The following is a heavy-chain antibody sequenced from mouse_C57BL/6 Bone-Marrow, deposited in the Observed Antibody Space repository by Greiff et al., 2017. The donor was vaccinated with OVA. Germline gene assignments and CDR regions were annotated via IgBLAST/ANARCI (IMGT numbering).Heavy chain of an antibody. D-gene: IGHD1-1*01. CDR3: ASLYYYGSPH. CDR1: FSPFPLYF. J-gene: IGHJ2*01. Sequence: FSFPSSFSPFPLYFLPFFPQLPGQCLDWIGIIHPNSCSTNYNEKFKSKATLTVDKSSSTAYMQLSSLTSEDSAVYYCASLYYYGSPHWGQGTTLTVSS. CDR2: IHPNSCST. V-gene: IGHV1-64*01.